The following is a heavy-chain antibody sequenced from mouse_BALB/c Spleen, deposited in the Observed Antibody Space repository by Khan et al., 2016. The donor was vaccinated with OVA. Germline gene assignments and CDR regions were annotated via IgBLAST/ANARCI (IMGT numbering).Heavy chain of an antibody. V-gene: IGHV2-6-5*01. Sequence: QMQLKQSGPGLVAPSQNLSITCTVSGFSLSDYGVSWIRQTPGKGLEWLGVIWGGGSTYYNSALRSRLSISKDNSKSQVFLKMTSLQSDDSAMFYCAKGVWAHYYTLDYWGQGTSVTVSS. J-gene: IGHJ4*01. CDR3: AKGVWAHYYTLDY. CDR1: GFSLSDYG. CDR2: IWGGGST.